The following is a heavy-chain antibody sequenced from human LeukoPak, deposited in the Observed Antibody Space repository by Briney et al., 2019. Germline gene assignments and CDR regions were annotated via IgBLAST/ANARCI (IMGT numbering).Heavy chain of an antibody. CDR1: GYTFTGYY. D-gene: IGHD3-3*01. V-gene: IGHV1-2*02. CDR3: ARVDFWSGYYSYNWFDP. CDR2: INPNSGGT. J-gene: IGHJ5*02. Sequence: ASVKVSCKASGYTFTGYYMHWVRRAPEQGLEWMGWINPNSGGTNYAQKFQGRVTMTRDTSISTAYMELSRLRSDDTAVYYCARVDFWSGYYSYNWFDPWGQGTLVTVSS.